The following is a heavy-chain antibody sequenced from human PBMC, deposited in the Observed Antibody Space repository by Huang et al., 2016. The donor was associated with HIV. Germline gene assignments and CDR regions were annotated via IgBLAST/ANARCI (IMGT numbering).Heavy chain of an antibody. V-gene: IGHV3-30-3*01. J-gene: IGHJ3*02. CDR1: GFTFSSYA. D-gene: IGHD3-16*02. CDR3: ARGDYDYVWGSYRWATRAFDI. CDR2: IADDGSNK. Sequence: QVQLVESGGGVVQPGRSLRLSCAASGFTFSSYAMHWVRQAPGKGLESVAGIADDGSNKDYADSVKGRFTISRDNSKNTLYLQMNSLRAEDTAVYYCARGDYDYVWGSYRWATRAFDIWGQGTMVTVSS.